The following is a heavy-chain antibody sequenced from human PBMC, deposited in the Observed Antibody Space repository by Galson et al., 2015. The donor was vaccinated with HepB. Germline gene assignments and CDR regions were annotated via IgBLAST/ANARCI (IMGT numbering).Heavy chain of an antibody. V-gene: IGHV1-18*01. Sequence: SVKVSCKASGYTFSTYSITWVRQAPGQGLEWMGWISPYNHDTKYARKFQGRVTMTTDTSTSTAYMELRSLRSDDTAVYYCARGAFVAVVTGTQNNWFDPWGQGTLVTVSS. CDR3: ARGAFVAVVTGTQNNWFDP. J-gene: IGHJ5*02. D-gene: IGHD2-15*01. CDR1: GYTFSTYS. CDR2: ISPYNHDT.